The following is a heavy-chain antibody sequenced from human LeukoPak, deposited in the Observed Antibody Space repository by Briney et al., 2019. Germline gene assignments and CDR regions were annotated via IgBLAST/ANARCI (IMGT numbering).Heavy chain of an antibody. CDR2: IYHGGTT. V-gene: IGHV4-4*02. Sequence: PSETLSLTCAVSGGSITSSHWWSWARQPPGKGLEWIGEIYHGGTTNYNPSLESRVIMSVDKSKNQFSLNLSSVTAADTAVYYCATYAYGGDYGSYYFDYWGQGTLVTVSS. J-gene: IGHJ4*02. D-gene: IGHD4-17*01. CDR1: GGSITSSHW. CDR3: ATYAYGGDYGSYYFDY.